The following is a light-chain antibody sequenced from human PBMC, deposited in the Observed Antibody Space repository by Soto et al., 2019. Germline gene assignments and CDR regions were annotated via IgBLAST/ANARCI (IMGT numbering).Light chain of an antibody. V-gene: IGKV1-12*01. CDR2: AAS. J-gene: IGKJ5*01. Sequence: DIQMTQSPSSVSASVGDRITVTCLTSQDIGGRLAWYQQKPGKAPKLLIYAASTLQSGVPSRFSGSGSGTEFTLTISSLQPEDFATYYCQQLKSNLITFGQGTRLEIK. CDR1: QDIGGR. CDR3: QQLKSNLIT.